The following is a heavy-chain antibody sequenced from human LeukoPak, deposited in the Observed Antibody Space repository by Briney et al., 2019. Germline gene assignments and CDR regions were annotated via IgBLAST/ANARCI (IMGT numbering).Heavy chain of an antibody. J-gene: IGHJ5*02. CDR2: IKQDGSEK. CDR3: AKSRVGAANWFDP. D-gene: IGHD1-26*01. V-gene: IGHV3-7*03. CDR1: GFTFSSYW. Sequence: GGSLRLSCAASGFTFSSYWMSWVRQAPGKGLEWVANIKQDGSEKYYVDSVKGRFTISRDNSKNTLYLQMNSLRAEDTAVYYCAKSRVGAANWFDPWGQGTLVTVSS.